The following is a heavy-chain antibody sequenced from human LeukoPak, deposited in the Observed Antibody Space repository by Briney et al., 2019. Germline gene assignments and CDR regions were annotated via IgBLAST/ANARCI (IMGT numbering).Heavy chain of an antibody. CDR2: IHPNRGGT. CDR3: ARVGYYQSIGYYDY. CDR1: GYTFTGSY. D-gene: IGHD3-22*01. V-gene: IGHV1-2*02. Sequence: ASVKVSCKASGYTFTGSYTHWVRQAPGQGLEWMGWIHPNRGGTNYAQKLQGRVTMTRDTSISTAYMELSRLRSDDTAVYHCARVGYYQSIGYYDYWGQGTLVTVSS. J-gene: IGHJ4*02.